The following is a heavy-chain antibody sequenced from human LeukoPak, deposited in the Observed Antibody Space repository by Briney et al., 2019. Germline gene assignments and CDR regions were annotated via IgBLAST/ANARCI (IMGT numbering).Heavy chain of an antibody. V-gene: IGHV4-59*12. CDR2: IYYSGST. J-gene: IGHJ6*02. CDR3: ARDKRITIFGAAKYYYGMDV. CDR1: GGSISSYY. Sequence: SETLSLTCTVSGGSISSYYWSWIRQPPGKGLEWIGYIYYSGSTNYNPSLKSRVTISVDTSKNQFSLKLSSVTAADTAVYYCARDKRITIFGAAKYYYGMDVWGQGTTVTVSS. D-gene: IGHD3-3*01.